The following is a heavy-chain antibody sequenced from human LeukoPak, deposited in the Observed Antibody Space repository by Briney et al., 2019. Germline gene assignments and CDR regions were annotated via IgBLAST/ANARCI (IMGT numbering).Heavy chain of an antibody. D-gene: IGHD3-22*01. J-gene: IGHJ4*02. Sequence: SETLSLTCTVSGGSISSSSYYWGWIRQPPGKGLEWIGSIYYSGSTYYNPSLKSRVTISVDTSKNQFSLKLSSVTAADTAVYYCARLFGGSSGYYFEIVDYWGQGTLVTVSS. CDR3: ARLFGGSSGYYFEIVDY. CDR2: IYYSGST. V-gene: IGHV4-39*07. CDR1: GGSISSSSYY.